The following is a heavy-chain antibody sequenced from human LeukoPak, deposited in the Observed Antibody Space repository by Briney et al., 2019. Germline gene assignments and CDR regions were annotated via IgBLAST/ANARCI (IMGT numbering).Heavy chain of an antibody. CDR1: GYTFSDYY. V-gene: IGHV1-2*02. J-gene: IGHJ4*02. CDR3: ARDRDYSNTERGFDY. CDR2: INPNSGET. D-gene: IGHD4-11*01. Sequence: ASVNVSCKTSGYTFSDYYIHWVRQAPGQGLEWMGWINPNSGETKSAQKFQGRVTMTGDTSINTAYMELRRVTSDDTAVYYCARDRDYSNTERGFDYWGQGALVTVSS.